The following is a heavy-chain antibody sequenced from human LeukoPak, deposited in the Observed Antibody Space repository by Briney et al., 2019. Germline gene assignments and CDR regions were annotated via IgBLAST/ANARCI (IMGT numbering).Heavy chain of an antibody. J-gene: IGHJ4*02. CDR3: ARVSQRKGAYYYDSSGYSWFDY. Sequence: ASVKVSCKASGYTFTSYGISWVRQAPGQGLEWMGWISAYNGNTNYAQKLQGRVTMTTDTSTSTAYMELRSLRSDDTAVYYCARVSQRKGAYYYDSSGYSWFDYWGLGTLVTVSS. V-gene: IGHV1-18*01. D-gene: IGHD3-22*01. CDR2: ISAYNGNT. CDR1: GYTFTSYG.